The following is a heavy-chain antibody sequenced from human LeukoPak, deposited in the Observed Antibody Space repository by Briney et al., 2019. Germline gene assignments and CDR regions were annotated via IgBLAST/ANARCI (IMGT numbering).Heavy chain of an antibody. Sequence: GGSLRLSCAASGFTFSSYSMNWVRQAPGKGLEWVSSISSSSSYIYYADSVKGRFTISRDNSKNTLYLQMNSLRAEDTAVYYCAKVSDSSSSGGYYFDYWGHGTLVTVSS. CDR2: ISSSSSYI. J-gene: IGHJ4*01. V-gene: IGHV3-21*01. CDR1: GFTFSSYS. D-gene: IGHD6-13*01. CDR3: AKVSDSSSSGGYYFDY.